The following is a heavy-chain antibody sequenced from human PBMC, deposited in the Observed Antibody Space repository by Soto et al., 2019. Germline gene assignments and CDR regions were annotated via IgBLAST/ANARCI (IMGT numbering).Heavy chain of an antibody. J-gene: IGHJ5*02. D-gene: IGHD3-16*02. V-gene: IGHV4-34*01. CDR2: IDENGSA. CDR1: GGSISSYH. Sequence: LSLTCVVSGGSISSYHWAWIRQTPVKGLEWIGEIDENGSARYNPSLQGRVTLSLDTPRNQLSLSLTSVTAADTAIYYCARDRRASNFLPRWFDPWGQGTLVTVSS. CDR3: ARDRRASNFLPRWFDP.